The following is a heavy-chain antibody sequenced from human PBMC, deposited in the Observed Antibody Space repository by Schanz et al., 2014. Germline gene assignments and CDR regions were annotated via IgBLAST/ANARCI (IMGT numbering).Heavy chain of an antibody. Sequence: VQLVESGGGLVQPGGSLRLSCAVSGSTFSNYWMTWVRQPPGKGLEWVAFIRYDGGDDQFADSVKGRFYISRDNAKQTVLLHMTGLRRDDTAVYYCAKDGGVVGGVTFEYWGQGALVIVSS. J-gene: IGHJ4*02. CDR2: IRYDGGDD. CDR3: AKDGGVVGGVTFEY. V-gene: IGHV3-30*02. D-gene: IGHD1-26*01. CDR1: GSTFSNYW.